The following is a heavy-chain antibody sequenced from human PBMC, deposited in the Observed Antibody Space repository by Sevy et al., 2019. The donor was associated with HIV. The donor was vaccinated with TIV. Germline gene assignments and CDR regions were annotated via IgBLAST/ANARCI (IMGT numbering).Heavy chain of an antibody. J-gene: IGHJ6*02. D-gene: IGHD2-2*01. CDR2: IRSKAYGGTT. Sequence: GVSLRLSCTASGFTFGDYAMSWFRQAPGKGLEWVGFIRSKAYGGTTEYAASVKGRFTISRDDSKSIAYLKMNSLKTEDTARYYCTGEQGYCSSTSCYGGYYYYGMDVWGQGTTVTVSS. CDR1: GFTFGDYA. CDR3: TGEQGYCSSTSCYGGYYYYGMDV. V-gene: IGHV3-49*03.